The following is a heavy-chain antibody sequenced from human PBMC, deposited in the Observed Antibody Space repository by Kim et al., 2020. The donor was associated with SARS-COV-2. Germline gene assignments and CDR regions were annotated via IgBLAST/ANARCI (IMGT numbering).Heavy chain of an antibody. V-gene: IGHV4-34*01. CDR3: ARGIVVVPAAMRVGARSSYSYYMDV. CDR2: INHSGST. Sequence: SETLSLTCAVYGGSFSGYYWSWIRQPPGKGQEWIGEINHSGSTNYNPSLKSRVTISVDTSKNQFPLKLSSVTAADTAVYFCARGIVVVPAAMRVGARSSYSYYMDVWGKGTTVTVSS. CDR1: GGSFSGYY. J-gene: IGHJ6*03. D-gene: IGHD2-2*01.